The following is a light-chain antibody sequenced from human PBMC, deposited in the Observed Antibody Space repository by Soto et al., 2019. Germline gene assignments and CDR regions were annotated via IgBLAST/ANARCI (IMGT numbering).Light chain of an antibody. CDR2: GAT. Sequence: DVQLTQSPSSLSASVGDRVTITCRASQSVHNWLAWYQQIPGKAPRSLIYGATHLQTGVPSRFGGSGSGTQFTLAIASLKPEDFATYYCQQYNSYSPYTFGQGTNLEIK. CDR3: QQYNSYSPYT. J-gene: IGKJ2*01. CDR1: QSVHNW. V-gene: IGKV1D-16*01.